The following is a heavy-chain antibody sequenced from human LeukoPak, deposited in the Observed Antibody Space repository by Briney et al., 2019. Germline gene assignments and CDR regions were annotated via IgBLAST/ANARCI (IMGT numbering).Heavy chain of an antibody. CDR3: ASTEWNYAR. Sequence: SETLSLTCTVSGGSISSYYWSWMRQPPGKGLEWIGYIHYSGSTNYNPSLKSRVTISLDTSRTQFSLKLTSVTAADTAVYYCASTEWNYARWGQGTLVTVSS. CDR1: GGSISSYY. J-gene: IGHJ4*02. V-gene: IGHV4-59*08. CDR2: IHYSGST. D-gene: IGHD1-7*01.